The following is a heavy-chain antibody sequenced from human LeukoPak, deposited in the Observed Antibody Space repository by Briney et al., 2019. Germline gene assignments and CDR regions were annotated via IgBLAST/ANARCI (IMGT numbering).Heavy chain of an antibody. D-gene: IGHD2-21*02. CDR3: VRHCGGGCWLIVY. CDR2: VYNRGRH. V-gene: IGHV4-59*01. J-gene: IGHJ4*02. CDR1: GGSISSYS. Sequence: ASETLSLTCTVSGGSISSYSWSWIRAPSGKGLEWIEFVYNRGRHTNNPSRKSGDNISEHTAKNQVSLKLTSVTAADTAVYYCVRHCGGGCWLIVYWGQGTLVTVSS.